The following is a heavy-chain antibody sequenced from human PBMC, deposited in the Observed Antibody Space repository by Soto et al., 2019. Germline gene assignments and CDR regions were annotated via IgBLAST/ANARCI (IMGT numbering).Heavy chain of an antibody. V-gene: IGHV4-31*03. J-gene: IGHJ4*02. CDR3: ARRTGGYSGYDLVDFDY. Sequence: SETLSLTCTVSGGSISSGGYYWSWIRQHPGKGLEWIGYIYYSGSTYYNPSLKSRVTISVDTSKNQFSLKLSSVTAADTAVYYCARRTGGYSGYDLVDFDYWGQGTLVTVSS. CDR1: GGSISSGGYY. D-gene: IGHD5-12*01. CDR2: IYYSGST.